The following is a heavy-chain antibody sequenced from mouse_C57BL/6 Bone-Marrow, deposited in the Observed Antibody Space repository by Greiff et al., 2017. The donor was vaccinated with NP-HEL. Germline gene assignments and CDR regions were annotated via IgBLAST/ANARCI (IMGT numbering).Heavy chain of an antibody. J-gene: IGHJ2*01. CDR3: ARYSYDYVDY. V-gene: IGHV7-3*01. CDR2: IRNKANGYTT. Sequence: DVMLVESGGGLVQPGGSLSLSCAASGFTFTDYHMSWVRQPPGKALEWLGFIRNKANGYTTEYSASVKGRFTISRDNSQSILYLQMNALRAEDSATYYCARYSYDYVDYWGQGTTLTVSS. CDR1: GFTFTDYH. D-gene: IGHD2-4*01.